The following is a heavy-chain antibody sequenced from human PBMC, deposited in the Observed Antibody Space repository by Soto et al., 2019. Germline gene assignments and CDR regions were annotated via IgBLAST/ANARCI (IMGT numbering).Heavy chain of an antibody. Sequence: QAQLVQSGAEVKKPGASVKVSCKASGYSFSSYGITWVRQAPGQGLEWLGWISPYNDDTKYAQRLQGRVTMTTDTSTRTTYLDIRAVRSDETAIYYCAGGGYYDSRGARNYHYYGMDVWRQGTTVTVSS. V-gene: IGHV1-18*01. CDR2: ISPYNDDT. CDR3: AGGGYYDSRGARNYHYYGMDV. CDR1: GYSFSSYG. D-gene: IGHD3-22*01. J-gene: IGHJ6*02.